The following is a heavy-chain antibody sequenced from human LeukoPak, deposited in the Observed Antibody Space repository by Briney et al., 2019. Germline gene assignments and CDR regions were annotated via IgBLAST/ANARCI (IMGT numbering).Heavy chain of an antibody. CDR3: ARDQNASDTDVDTAMVDDAFDI. CDR1: GFTFSSYA. D-gene: IGHD5-18*01. CDR2: ISSNGGST. V-gene: IGHV3-64*01. Sequence: PGGSLTLSCAASGFTFSSYAMHWVRQAPGRGLDYVSAISSNGGSTYYANSVKGRFTISRDNSKNTLYLQMGSLRAEDMAVYYCARDQNASDTDVDTAMVDDAFDIWGQGTMVTVSS. J-gene: IGHJ3*02.